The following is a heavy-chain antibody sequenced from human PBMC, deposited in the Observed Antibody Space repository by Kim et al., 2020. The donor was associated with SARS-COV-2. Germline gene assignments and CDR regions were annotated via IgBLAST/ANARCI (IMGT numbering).Heavy chain of an antibody. Sequence: SETLSLTCTVSGGSISNSNYYWGWIRQPPGQGLEWIGSIYYSENTYYNPSLKSRVTISLDMSKNQFSLKLSSVTAADTAVYYCARGVVVVTARTLFDYWGQGTLVTVSS. CDR1: GGSISNSNYY. CDR3: ARGVVVVTARTLFDY. CDR2: IYYSENT. V-gene: IGHV4-39*07. J-gene: IGHJ4*02. D-gene: IGHD2-21*02.